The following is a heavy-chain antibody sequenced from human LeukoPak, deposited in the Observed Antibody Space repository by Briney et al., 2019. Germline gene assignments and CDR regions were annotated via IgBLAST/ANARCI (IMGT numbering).Heavy chain of an antibody. CDR2: IYYSGST. CDR3: ARLGIAAAGTAGYYYYYYYMDV. Sequence: SETLSLTCTVSGGSISSYYWSWIRQPPRKGLEWIGYIYYSGSTNYNPSLKSRVTISVDTSKNQFSLKLSSVTAADTAVYYCARLGIAAAGTAGYYYYYYYMDVWGKGTTVTVSS. D-gene: IGHD6-13*01. CDR1: GGSISSYY. J-gene: IGHJ6*03. V-gene: IGHV4-59*08.